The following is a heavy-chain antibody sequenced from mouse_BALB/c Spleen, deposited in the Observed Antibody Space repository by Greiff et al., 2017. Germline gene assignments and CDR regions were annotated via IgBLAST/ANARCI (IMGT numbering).Heavy chain of an antibody. CDR2: ISSGSSTI. Sequence: EVQGVESGGGLVQPGGSLKLSCAASGFTFSSFGMHWVRQAPEKGLEWVAYISSGSSTIYYADTVKGRFTISRDNPKNTLFLQMTSLRSEDTAMYYCARYPVLARAMDYWGQGTSVTVSS. CDR1: GFTFSSFG. V-gene: IGHV5-17*02. J-gene: IGHJ4*01. CDR3: ARYPVLARAMDY. D-gene: IGHD1-1*01.